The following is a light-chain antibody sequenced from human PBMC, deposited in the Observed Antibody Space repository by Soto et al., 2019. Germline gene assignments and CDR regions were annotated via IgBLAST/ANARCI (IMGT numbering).Light chain of an antibody. V-gene: IGLV2-14*01. CDR1: FSDVGGYDY. J-gene: IGLJ1*01. Sequence: QSALIQPASVSGSPGQSIAISCTGTFSDVGGYDYVSWYQQHPDKAPKLMIYEVTKRPSGVSNRFSGSKSGNTASLTISGLQPEDEADYYCSSHTSGSTRVFGSGTKVTVL. CDR2: EVT. CDR3: SSHTSGSTRV.